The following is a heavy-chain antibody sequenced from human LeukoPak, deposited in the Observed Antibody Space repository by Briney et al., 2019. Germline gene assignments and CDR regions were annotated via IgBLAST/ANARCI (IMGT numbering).Heavy chain of an antibody. CDR1: GFTFSGSA. CDR2: IRSKANNYAT. CDR3: TRSHYYDSSGYPTLIDY. J-gene: IGHJ4*02. V-gene: IGHV3-73*01. Sequence: GGSLRLSCAASGFTFSGSAMPWVRQASGKGLEGVARIRSKANNYATAYAASVKGRFTISRDDSKNTAYLQMNSLKTEDTAVYYCTRSHYYDSSGYPTLIDYWGQGTLVTVSS. D-gene: IGHD3-22*01.